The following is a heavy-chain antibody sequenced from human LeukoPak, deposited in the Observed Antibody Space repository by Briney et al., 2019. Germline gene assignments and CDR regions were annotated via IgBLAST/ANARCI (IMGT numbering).Heavy chain of an antibody. CDR2: IYYSGST. CDR3: ARHVAVAGTIDY. CDR1: GGSISSYY. Sequence: SQTLSLTCTVSGGSISSYYWNWIRQPPGKGLEWIGYIYYSGSTNYNPSLKSRVTISVDTSKNQFSLKLSSVTAADTAVYYCARHVAVAGTIDYWGQGTLVTVSS. J-gene: IGHJ4*02. V-gene: IGHV4-59*08. D-gene: IGHD6-19*01.